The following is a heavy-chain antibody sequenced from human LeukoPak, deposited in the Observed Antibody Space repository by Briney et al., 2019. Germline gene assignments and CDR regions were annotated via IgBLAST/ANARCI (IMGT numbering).Heavy chain of an antibody. D-gene: IGHD2-15*01. CDR3: ARHEEAANDAFDI. V-gene: IGHV4-59*08. J-gene: IGHJ3*02. CDR1: GGSVSSYY. CDR2: IYYSGST. Sequence: TSETLSLTCTVSGGSVSSYYWSWIRQPPGKGLEWIGYIYYSGSTNYNPSLKSRVTISVDTSKNQFSLKLSSVTAADTAVYYCARHEEAANDAFDIWGQGTMVTVSS.